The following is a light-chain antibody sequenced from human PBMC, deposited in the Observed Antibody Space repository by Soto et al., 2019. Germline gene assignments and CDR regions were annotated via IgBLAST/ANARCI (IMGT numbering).Light chain of an antibody. Sequence: EIVLTQSPGTLSLSPGERATLSCRASQSVSSSYLAWYQQKPGQAPRLLIYGASSSATGIPDRFSGSGSGTEFTLTISRLEPEDFAGYYCQQYGSSPWTFGQGSKVEIK. CDR1: QSVSSSY. CDR2: GAS. J-gene: IGKJ1*01. V-gene: IGKV3-20*01. CDR3: QQYGSSPWT.